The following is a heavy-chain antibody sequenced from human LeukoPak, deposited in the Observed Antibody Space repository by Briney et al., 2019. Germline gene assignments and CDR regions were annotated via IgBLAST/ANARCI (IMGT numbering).Heavy chain of an antibody. V-gene: IGHV3-30*18. CDR2: ISYDGSNK. CDR1: GFTFSSYG. CDR3: AKDRRDRSFLFDY. Sequence: GGSLRLSCAASGFTFSSYGMHWVRQAPGKGLEWVAVISYDGSNKYYADSVKGRFTISRDNSKKTLYLQMYSLRAEDTAVYYCAKDRRDRSFLFDYWGQGTLVTVSS. J-gene: IGHJ4*02.